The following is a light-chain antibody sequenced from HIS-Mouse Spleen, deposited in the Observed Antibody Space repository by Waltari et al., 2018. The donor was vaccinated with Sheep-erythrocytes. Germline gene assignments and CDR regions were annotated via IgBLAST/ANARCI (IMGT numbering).Light chain of an antibody. Sequence: EIVLTQSPGTLSLSPGDRATLSRRASQSVSSSYLAWYQQKPGQAPRLLIYGASSRATGIPDRFSGSGSGTDFTLTISRLEPEDFAVYYCQQYGSSPTFGQGTKLEIK. CDR2: GAS. CDR3: QQYGSSPT. J-gene: IGKJ2*01. CDR1: QSVSSSY. V-gene: IGKV3-20*01.